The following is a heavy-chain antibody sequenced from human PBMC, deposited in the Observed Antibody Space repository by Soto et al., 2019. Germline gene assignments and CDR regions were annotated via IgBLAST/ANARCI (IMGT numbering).Heavy chain of an antibody. CDR3: PGGPHYMYV. CDR1: VCSVASNE. J-gene: IGHJ6*03. CDR2: INPNSGNT. V-gene: IGHV1-8*01. Sequence: GASGKVCAKAPVCSVASNELTWVRQATGQGLDWTGWINPNSGNTGYPQKFQGRGTLTRNTSISTAYMELSSLRSDDPAVYYCPGGPHYMYVWSKGSTVTGSS.